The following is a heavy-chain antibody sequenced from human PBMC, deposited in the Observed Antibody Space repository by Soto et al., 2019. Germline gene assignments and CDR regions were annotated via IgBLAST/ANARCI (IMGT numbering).Heavy chain of an antibody. J-gene: IGHJ4*02. CDR1: GGSITSGGYS. D-gene: IGHD3-3*01. CDR3: ARGPPFAR. V-gene: IGHV4-30-2*01. Sequence: SETLSLTCAVSGGSITSGGYSWTWIRQPPGKGLEWIGYIYHSGSTYYNPSLKSRVTISVDRSKNQFSLKLSSVTAADTAVYYCARGPPFARWGQGTLVTVDS. CDR2: IYHSGST.